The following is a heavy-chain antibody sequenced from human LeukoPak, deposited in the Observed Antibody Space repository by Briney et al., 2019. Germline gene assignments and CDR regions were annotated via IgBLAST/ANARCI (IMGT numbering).Heavy chain of an antibody. Sequence: GESLKISCKGSGYRFNNYWIGWVRQMPGKGLEWMGVIYPGDSDTRYSPSFQGQVTISADKSISTAYLQWSSLTASDTAMYYCARHDMTAIKTGIAFGGQGTLVTVSA. CDR2: IYPGDSDT. J-gene: IGHJ4*02. D-gene: IGHD1-14*01. CDR1: GYRFNNYW. V-gene: IGHV5-51*01. CDR3: ARHDMTAIKTGIAF.